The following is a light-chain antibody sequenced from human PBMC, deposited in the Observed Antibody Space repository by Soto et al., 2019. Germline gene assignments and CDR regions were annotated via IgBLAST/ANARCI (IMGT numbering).Light chain of an antibody. V-gene: IGKV1-27*01. CDR3: QKYNTSPWT. CDR1: QGISNY. J-gene: IGKJ1*01. Sequence: EIQMTQSPSSLSASVGDRVTITCRASQGISNYLAWYQQKPGKVPKLLIYAASTLQSGVTSRFSGSGSGTDFTLTISSLQPEDVATYYYQKYNTSPWTFGHGTNVEIK. CDR2: AAS.